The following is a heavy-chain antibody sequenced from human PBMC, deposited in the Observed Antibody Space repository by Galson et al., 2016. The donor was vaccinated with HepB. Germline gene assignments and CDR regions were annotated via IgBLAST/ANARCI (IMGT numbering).Heavy chain of an antibody. CDR3: ARGHSGSSLPYFEY. D-gene: IGHD1-26*01. CDR2: IYPGDSDP. CDR1: GYSFINHW. Sequence: QSGAEVKKPGESLRISCEGSGYSFINHWIVWVRQMPGKGLEWMGIIYPGDSDPRYSPSFKGQVTISADKSIGTAYLQWGSLKASDTAMYYCARGHSGSSLPYFEYWGQGTLVTVSS. V-gene: IGHV5-51*01. J-gene: IGHJ4*02.